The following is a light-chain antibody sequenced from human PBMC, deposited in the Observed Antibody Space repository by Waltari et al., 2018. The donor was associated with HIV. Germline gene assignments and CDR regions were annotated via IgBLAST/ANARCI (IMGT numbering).Light chain of an antibody. CDR3: QQYNSYSVT. J-gene: IGKJ1*01. Sequence: DIEMTQSHSTLSASVGDRVTITCRASQSISSWLAWYQQKPGKAPKLLIYKASSLKSGVPSRFSGSGSGTEFTLTISSPQPDDFATYYCQQYNSYSVTFGQGTKVEIK. CDR2: KAS. CDR1: QSISSW. V-gene: IGKV1-5*03.